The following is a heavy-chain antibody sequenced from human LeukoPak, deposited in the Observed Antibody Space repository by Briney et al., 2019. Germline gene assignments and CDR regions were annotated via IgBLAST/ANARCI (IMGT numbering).Heavy chain of an antibody. CDR3: ARVKDCTNGVCFDVADY. CDR2: INSDGSST. J-gene: IGHJ4*02. CDR1: GFTFSSYW. D-gene: IGHD2-8*01. V-gene: IGHV3-74*01. Sequence: GGSLRLSCAASGFTFSSYWMHWVRQAPGKGLVWVSRINSDGSSTSYADSAKGRFTISRDNAKNTLYLQMNSLRAEDTAVYYCARVKDCTNGVCFDVADYWGQGTLVTVSS.